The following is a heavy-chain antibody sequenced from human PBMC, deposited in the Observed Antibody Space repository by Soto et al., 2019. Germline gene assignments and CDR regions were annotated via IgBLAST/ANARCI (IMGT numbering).Heavy chain of an antibody. Sequence: ASVKVSCKASGYTFTSYGISWVRQAPGQGLEWMGWISAYNGNTNYAQKLQGRVTMTTDTSTSTAYMELRGLRSDDTAVYYCARARPNYDFWSGYRYYFDYWGQGTLVTVSS. J-gene: IGHJ4*02. CDR3: ARARPNYDFWSGYRYYFDY. V-gene: IGHV1-18*01. D-gene: IGHD3-3*01. CDR2: ISAYNGNT. CDR1: GYTFTSYG.